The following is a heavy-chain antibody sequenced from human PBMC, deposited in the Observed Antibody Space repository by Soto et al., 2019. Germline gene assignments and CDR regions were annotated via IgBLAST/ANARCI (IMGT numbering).Heavy chain of an antibody. CDR1: GGSISSSTHY. V-gene: IGHV4-39*01. Sequence: QLQLQESGPGLVRPSETLSLTCTVSGGSISSSTHYWAWIRQPPGKGLEWIGTIYDRGSTSYNPSLKSRVTMSVDRSKNQFAVKLSSVTAAETAAYFCASGSVLVVEDAIRGDYYGMDVWGQGTTVTASS. J-gene: IGHJ6*02. CDR2: IYDRGST. CDR3: ASGSVLVVEDAIRGDYYGMDV. D-gene: IGHD2-2*01.